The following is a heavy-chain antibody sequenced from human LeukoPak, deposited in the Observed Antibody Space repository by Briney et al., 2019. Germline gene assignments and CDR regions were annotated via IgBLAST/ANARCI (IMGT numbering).Heavy chain of an antibody. D-gene: IGHD4-23*01. CDR2: IRRDGRDE. Sequence: GGSLRLSCAASGFTFSTYGMHWVRQAPAKGLEWVAFIRRDGRDEDYAASVKSRFTVSRDNSKNTLYLQMNGLRAEDTAVYYCAKDRDGGNFFFDYWGQGTLATVSS. V-gene: IGHV3-30*02. J-gene: IGHJ4*02. CDR1: GFTFSTYG. CDR3: AKDRDGGNFFFDY.